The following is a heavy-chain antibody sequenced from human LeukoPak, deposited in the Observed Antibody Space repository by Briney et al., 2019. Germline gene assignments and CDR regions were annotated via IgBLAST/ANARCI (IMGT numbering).Heavy chain of an antibody. CDR3: ARGGQPHHFDY. J-gene: IGHJ4*02. CDR2: IYYSGST. CDR1: GSSISSYY. Sequence: SETLSLTCTVSGSSISSYYWSWIRQPPGKGLEWIGYIYYSGSTNYNPSLKSRVTISVDTSKNQFSLKLSSVTAADTAVYYCARGGQPHHFDYWGQGTLVTVSS. D-gene: IGHD3-3*02. V-gene: IGHV4-59*01.